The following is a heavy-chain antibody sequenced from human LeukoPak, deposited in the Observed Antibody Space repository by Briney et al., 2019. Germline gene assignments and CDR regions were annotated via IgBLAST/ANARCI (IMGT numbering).Heavy chain of an antibody. CDR2: IYYSGST. Sequence: SETLSLTCTVSGGSISSYYWSWIRQPPGKGLEWIGYIYYSGSTNYNPSPTSRVTISVDTSKNQFSLKLSSVTAADTAVYYCARVGCSSTSCHIDYWGQGTLVTVSS. D-gene: IGHD2-2*02. J-gene: IGHJ4*02. CDR3: ARVGCSSTSCHIDY. CDR1: GGSISSYY. V-gene: IGHV4-59*01.